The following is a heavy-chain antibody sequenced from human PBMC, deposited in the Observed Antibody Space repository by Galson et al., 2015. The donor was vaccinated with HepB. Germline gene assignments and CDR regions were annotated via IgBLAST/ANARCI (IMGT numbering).Heavy chain of an antibody. CDR3: ATVLAVAGHFDY. D-gene: IGHD6-19*01. Sequence: SVKVSCKVSGYTLTELSMHWVRQAPGKGLEWMGGFDPEDGETIYAQKFQGRVTMTEDTSTDTAYMELSSLRSEDTAVCYCATVLAVAGHFDYWGQGTLVTVSS. J-gene: IGHJ4*02. V-gene: IGHV1-24*01. CDR2: FDPEDGET. CDR1: GYTLTELS.